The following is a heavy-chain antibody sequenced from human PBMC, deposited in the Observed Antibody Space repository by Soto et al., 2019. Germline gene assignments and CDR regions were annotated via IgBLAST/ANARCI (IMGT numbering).Heavy chain of an antibody. D-gene: IGHD5-12*01. J-gene: IGHJ6*02. CDR2: IYYTGST. Sequence: TLSLTCTVSGGSVSSADYYWGWIGQPPGKGLEWIGHIYYTGSTYYNPSLKSRLTISVDTSKNQFSLKLSSVTAADTAVYYCARWKLYVDIVATIHFYYFGMDVWGQGTTVTVS. V-gene: IGHV4-30-4*01. CDR1: GGSVSSADYY. CDR3: ARWKLYVDIVATIHFYYFGMDV.